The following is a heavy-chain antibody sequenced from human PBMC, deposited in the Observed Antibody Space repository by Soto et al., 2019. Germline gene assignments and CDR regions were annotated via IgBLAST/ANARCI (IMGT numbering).Heavy chain of an antibody. D-gene: IGHD1-1*01. Sequence: QVQLVQSGAEVKKPGSSVKVSCKASGGTFSTYGISWVRRAPGQGLEWMGGITRLFGSADFAQKFQGRVTITADESTGTVYMELNSLRSEDTAVYYCARIKRPPKGGYIYYYYGLDVWGQGTTVTVSS. CDR1: GGTFSTYG. CDR2: ITRLFGSA. J-gene: IGHJ6*02. V-gene: IGHV1-69*01. CDR3: ARIKRPPKGGYIYYYYGLDV.